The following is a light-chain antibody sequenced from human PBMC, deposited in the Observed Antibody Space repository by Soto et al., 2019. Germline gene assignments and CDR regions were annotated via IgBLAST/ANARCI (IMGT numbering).Light chain of an antibody. CDR1: SSNIGADYD. V-gene: IGLV1-40*01. Sequence: QSVLTQPPSVSGAPGQMVTICCTGSSSNIGADYDVHWYQQLPGTAPKLLIYGNSNRPSGVPDRFSGSKSGTSASLAITGLQAEDEADYYCQSYDSSLSAVVFGGGTKLTVL. J-gene: IGLJ3*02. CDR2: GNS. CDR3: QSYDSSLSAVV.